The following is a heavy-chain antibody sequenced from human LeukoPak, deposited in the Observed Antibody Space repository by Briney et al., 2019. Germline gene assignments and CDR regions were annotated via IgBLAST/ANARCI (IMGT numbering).Heavy chain of an antibody. CDR1: GFTFSTYW. J-gene: IGHJ1*01. Sequence: PGGSLRLSCAAPGFTFSTYWMHWVRQAPGKGLVWVSRISPDGSSTSYADSVKGRFTISRDNAKNTLYLQMNSLGAEDTAVYYCTRDMTPVTSGYFQHWGQGTLVTVSS. V-gene: IGHV3-74*01. CDR2: ISPDGSST. D-gene: IGHD4-17*01. CDR3: TRDMTPVTSGYFQH.